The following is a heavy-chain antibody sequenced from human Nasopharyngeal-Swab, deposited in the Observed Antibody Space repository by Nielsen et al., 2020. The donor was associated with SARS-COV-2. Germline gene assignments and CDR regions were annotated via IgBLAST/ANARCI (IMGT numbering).Heavy chain of an antibody. CDR3: ARDGPNCGVDEGNYFDY. CDR2: ISYDGSNK. Sequence: WIRQPPGKGLAWVAVISYDGSNKYYADSVKGRFTIPRDNSKNTLYLQMNSLRAEDTAVYYCARDGPNCGVDEGNYFDYWGQGTLVTVSS. V-gene: IGHV3-30-3*01. J-gene: IGHJ4*02. D-gene: IGHD2-21*01.